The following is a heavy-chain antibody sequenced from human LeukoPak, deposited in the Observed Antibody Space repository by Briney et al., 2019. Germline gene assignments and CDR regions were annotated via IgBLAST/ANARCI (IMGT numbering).Heavy chain of an antibody. CDR3: ARHRGVFGVVTRKYYFDY. CDR2: INHSGST. CDR1: GGSFSGYY. J-gene: IGHJ4*02. Sequence: PSETLSLTCAVYGGSFSGYYWSWIRQPPGKGLEWIGEINHSGSTNYNPSLKSRVTISVDTSKNQFSLKLSSVTAADTAVYYCARHRGVFGVVTRKYYFDYWGQGTLVTVSS. V-gene: IGHV4-34*01. D-gene: IGHD3-3*01.